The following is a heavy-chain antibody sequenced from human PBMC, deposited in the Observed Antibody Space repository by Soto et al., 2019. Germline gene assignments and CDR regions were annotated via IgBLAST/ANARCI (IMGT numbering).Heavy chain of an antibody. CDR2: INPSGGST. V-gene: IGHV1-46*01. CDR1: GYTFTSYY. D-gene: IGHD1-7*01. Sequence: QVQLVQSGAEVKKPGASVKVSCKASGYTFTSYYMHWVRQAPGQGLEWMGIINPSGGSTSYAQKFQGRDTTDRDTSTSKVYMERSSLRSEDTGVYYCGRGGLELSGELTYYCYGMEVCGQGTTVTVSS. CDR3: GRGGLELSGELTYYCYGMEV. J-gene: IGHJ6*02.